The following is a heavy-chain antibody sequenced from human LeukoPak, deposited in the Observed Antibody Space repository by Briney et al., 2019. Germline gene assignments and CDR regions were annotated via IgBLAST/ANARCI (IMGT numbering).Heavy chain of an antibody. D-gene: IGHD4-17*01. Sequence: ASVKVSCKASGYTFTSYFMHSVRQAPGQRLVWMGIINPSGGSTSYAQKLQGRATMTRDTSTSTVYMELSSLRSEDTAVYYCARDSADYGDYDYWGQGTLVTVSS. CDR1: GYTFTSYF. V-gene: IGHV1-46*04. CDR3: ARDSADYGDYDY. CDR2: INPSGGST. J-gene: IGHJ4*02.